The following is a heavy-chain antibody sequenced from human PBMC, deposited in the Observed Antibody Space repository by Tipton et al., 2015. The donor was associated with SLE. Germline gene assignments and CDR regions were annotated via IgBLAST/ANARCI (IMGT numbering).Heavy chain of an antibody. Sequence: TLSLTCTVSGGSISGYYWSWIRQPPGKGLEWIGEINHSGSTNYNPSLKSRVTISVDTSKNQFSLKLSSVTAADTAVYYCARERGSWREDAFDIWGQGTMVTVSS. J-gene: IGHJ3*02. V-gene: IGHV4-34*01. CDR3: ARERGSWREDAFDI. D-gene: IGHD2-15*01. CDR2: INHSGST. CDR1: GGSISGYY.